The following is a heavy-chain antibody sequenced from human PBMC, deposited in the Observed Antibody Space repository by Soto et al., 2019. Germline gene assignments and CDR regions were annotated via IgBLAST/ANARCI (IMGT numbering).Heavy chain of an antibody. CDR2: IYYSGST. CDR3: ARYCSSTSCRKGLFDY. V-gene: IGHV4-59*01. Sequence: SETLSLTSTVSGCSISSYYWSWIRQPPGKGLEWIGYIYYSGSTNYNPSLKSRVTISVDTSKNQFSLKLSSVTAADTAVYYCARYCSSTSCRKGLFDYWGQGTLVTVSS. D-gene: IGHD2-2*01. J-gene: IGHJ4*02. CDR1: GCSISSYY.